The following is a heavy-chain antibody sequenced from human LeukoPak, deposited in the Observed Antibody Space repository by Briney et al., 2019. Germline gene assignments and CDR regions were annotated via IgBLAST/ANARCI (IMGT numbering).Heavy chain of an antibody. V-gene: IGHV3-30*02. CDR1: GFAFNDFA. J-gene: IGHJ5*02. CDR2: IRRDGSHK. D-gene: IGHD3-22*01. CDR3: AKGSSGYFADL. Sequence: GGSLTLSCAASGFAFNDFAMYWVRQAPGKGLDWVALIRRDGSHKYYAHSIKGRFTISRDNSKNTLYLQMSSLRAEDTALYYCAKGSSGYFADLWGQGTLVTVSS.